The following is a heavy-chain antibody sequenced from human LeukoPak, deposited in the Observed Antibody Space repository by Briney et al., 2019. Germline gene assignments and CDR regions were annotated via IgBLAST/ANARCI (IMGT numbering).Heavy chain of an antibody. V-gene: IGHV1-69*13. CDR2: IIPIFGTA. CDR1: GGTFSSYA. CDR3: AVAYCGGDCIYYFDY. D-gene: IGHD2-21*02. J-gene: IGHJ4*02. Sequence: ASVKVSCKASGGTFSSYAISWVRQAPGQGLEWMGGIIPIFGTANYAQKFQGRVTITADESTSTAYMELSSLRSEDTAVYYCAVAYCGGDCIYYFDYWGQGTLVTVSS.